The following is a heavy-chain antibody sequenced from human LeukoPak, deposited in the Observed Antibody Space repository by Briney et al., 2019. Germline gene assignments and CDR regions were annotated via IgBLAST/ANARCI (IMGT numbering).Heavy chain of an antibody. CDR1: GGSISSGGYY. Sequence: TPSLTCTVSGGSISSGGYYWSWIRQHPGKGLEWIGYIYYSGSTYYNPSLKSRVTISVDTSKNQFSLKLSSVTAADTAVYYCASHTMVRGVVGYYWGQGTLVTVSS. V-gene: IGHV4-31*03. CDR2: IYYSGST. D-gene: IGHD3-10*01. CDR3: ASHTMVRGVVGYY. J-gene: IGHJ4*02.